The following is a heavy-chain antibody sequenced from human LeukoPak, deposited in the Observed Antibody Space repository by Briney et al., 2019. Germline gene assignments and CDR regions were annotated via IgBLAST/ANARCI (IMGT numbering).Heavy chain of an antibody. D-gene: IGHD3-9*01. J-gene: IGHJ4*02. V-gene: IGHV1-18*01. CDR1: GYTFTSYG. Sequence: ASVKVSCKASGYTFTSYGISWVRQAPGLGLEWMGWISAYNGNTNYAQKLQGRVTMTTDTSTSTAYMELRSLRSDDTAVYYCARAPNFDWLLSPFDYWGQGTLVTVSS. CDR3: ARAPNFDWLLSPFDY. CDR2: ISAYNGNT.